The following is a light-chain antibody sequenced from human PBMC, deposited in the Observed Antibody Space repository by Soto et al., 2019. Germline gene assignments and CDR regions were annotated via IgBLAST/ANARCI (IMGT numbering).Light chain of an antibody. CDR2: EAS. CDR1: QNIRTY. CDR3: QQSFYAPPT. J-gene: IGKJ1*01. V-gene: IGKV1-39*01. Sequence: DIQVTQSPSSLSASVGDRVTITCRASQNIRTYLTWYQQKPGKAPKLLIYEASDLQSGVPSRFSGSGSGTDFSLTITSLQPEDCATYYVQQSFYAPPTFGQGNKVEIK.